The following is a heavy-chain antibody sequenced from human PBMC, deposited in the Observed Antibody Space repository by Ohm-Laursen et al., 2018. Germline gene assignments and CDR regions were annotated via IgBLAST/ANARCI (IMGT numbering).Heavy chain of an antibody. CDR3: ARASEGFDY. Sequence: SLRLSCTAAGFTFDDYAMHWVRQAPGKGLEWVSGISWNSGSIGYADSVKGRFTISRDNAKNSLYLQMNSLRAEDTALYYCARASEGFDYWGQGTLVTVSS. J-gene: IGHJ4*02. CDR1: GFTFDDYA. CDR2: ISWNSGSI. V-gene: IGHV3-9*01.